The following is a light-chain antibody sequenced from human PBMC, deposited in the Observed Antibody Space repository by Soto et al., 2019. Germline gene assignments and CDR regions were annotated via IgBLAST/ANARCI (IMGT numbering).Light chain of an antibody. CDR1: QSIYDK. Sequence: EIVMTQSPATLSVSPGERVILSCRASQSIYDKLAWYQQKPGQTPRLLIYDASTRATGISGSFSGSGSGTEFTLTISSLQSEDFAVYYCHQYNGWPRTLGQGTKVDIK. CDR2: DAS. J-gene: IGKJ1*01. V-gene: IGKV3-15*01. CDR3: HQYNGWPRT.